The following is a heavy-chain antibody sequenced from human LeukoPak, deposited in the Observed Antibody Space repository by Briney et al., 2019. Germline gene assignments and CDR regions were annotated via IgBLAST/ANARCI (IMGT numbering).Heavy chain of an antibody. CDR3: ARGSQGGYYYPQLDY. CDR1: GFTFSSYE. CDR2: ISSSGSTI. D-gene: IGHD3-22*01. Sequence: GGSLRLSCAASGFTFSSYEMNWVRQAPGKGLEWVSYISSSGSTIYYADSVKGRFTISRDSAKNSLYLQMNSLRAEDTAVYYCARGSQGGYYYPQLDYWGQGTLVTVSS. V-gene: IGHV3-48*03. J-gene: IGHJ4*02.